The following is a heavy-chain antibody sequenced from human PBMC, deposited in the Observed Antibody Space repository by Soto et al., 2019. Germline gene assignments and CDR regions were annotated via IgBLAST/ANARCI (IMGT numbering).Heavy chain of an antibody. CDR1: GFTFSSYG. CDR2: IWYDGSNK. Sequence: QVQLVESGGGVVQPGRSLRLSCAASGFTFSSYGMHWVRQAPGKGLEWVAVIWYDGSNKYYADSVKGRFTISRDNSKNTLYMQMNSLRAEDTAVYYCASEYGSGSYSPYYYGMDVWGQGTTVTVSS. D-gene: IGHD3-10*01. CDR3: ASEYGSGSYSPYYYGMDV. J-gene: IGHJ6*02. V-gene: IGHV3-33*01.